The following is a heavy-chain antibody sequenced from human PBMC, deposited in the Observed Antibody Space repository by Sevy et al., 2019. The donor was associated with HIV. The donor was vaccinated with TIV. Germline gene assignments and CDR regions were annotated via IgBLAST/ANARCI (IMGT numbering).Heavy chain of an antibody. D-gene: IGHD3-16*02. CDR2: IYYSGST. J-gene: IGHJ4*02. CDR1: GGSISSSSYY. Sequence: SETLSLTCTVSGGSISSSSYYWGWIRQPPGKGLEWIGSIYYSGSTYYNPSLKSRVTISVDTSKNQFSLKLSSVTAADTAVYYCASPFDYDHVWGSYRYDYWGQGTLVTVS. CDR3: ASPFDYDHVWGSYRYDY. V-gene: IGHV4-39*01.